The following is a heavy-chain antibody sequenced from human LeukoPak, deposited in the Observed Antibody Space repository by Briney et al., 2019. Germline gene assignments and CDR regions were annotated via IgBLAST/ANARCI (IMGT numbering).Heavy chain of an antibody. CDR2: INHSGST. Sequence: SSETLSLTCAVYGGSFSGYYWSWIRQPPGKGLEWIGEINHSGSTNYNPSLKSRVTISVDTSKNQFSLKLSSVTAADTAVYYCASSRLHFPMDVWGQGTTVTVSS. D-gene: IGHD3-3*02. CDR1: GGSFSGYY. CDR3: ASSRLHFPMDV. J-gene: IGHJ6*02. V-gene: IGHV4-34*01.